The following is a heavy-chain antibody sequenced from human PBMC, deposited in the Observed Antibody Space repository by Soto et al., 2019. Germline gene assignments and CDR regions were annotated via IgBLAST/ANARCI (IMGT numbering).Heavy chain of an antibody. J-gene: IGHJ4*02. CDR3: VRTSLVVAAATRADY. CDR2: INSDGSST. Sequence: EVQLVESGGGLVQPGGSLRLSCAASGFTFSSYWMHWVRQAPGKGLVWVSRINSDGSSTSYADSVKGRFTISRDKAKNTLYLQMNSLRAEDTAVYYCVRTSLVVAAATRADYWGQGTLVTVSS. CDR1: GFTFSSYW. V-gene: IGHV3-74*01. D-gene: IGHD2-15*01.